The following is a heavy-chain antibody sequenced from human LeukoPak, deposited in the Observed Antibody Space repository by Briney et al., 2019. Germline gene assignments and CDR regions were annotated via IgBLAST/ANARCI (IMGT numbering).Heavy chain of an antibody. J-gene: IGHJ4*02. CDR3: AREGRDSLPDY. Sequence: ASVKVSCKASGYTFTSYAMHWVRQAPGQRFEWMGWINADNGNTKYSQKLQGRVTITRDTSASTAYMELSSLRSEDTAVYYCAREGRDSLPDYWGQGTLVTVSS. CDR1: GYTFTSYA. CDR2: INADNGNT. D-gene: IGHD2-21*02. V-gene: IGHV1-3*01.